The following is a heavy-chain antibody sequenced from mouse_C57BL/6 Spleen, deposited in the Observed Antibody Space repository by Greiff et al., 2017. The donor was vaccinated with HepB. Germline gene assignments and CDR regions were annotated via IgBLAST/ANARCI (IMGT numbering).Heavy chain of an antibody. CDR2: IHPNSGST. D-gene: IGHD2-5*01. V-gene: IGHV1-64*01. CDR1: GYTFTSYW. Sequence: VQLQQPGAELVKPGASVKLSCKASGYTFTSYWMHWVKQRPGQGLEWIGMIHPNSGSTNYNEKFKSKATLTVNNSSSTAYMQLSSLTSEDTAVYYCAKYIYSNYDYFDYWGQGTTLTVSS. CDR3: AKYIYSNYDYFDY. J-gene: IGHJ2*01.